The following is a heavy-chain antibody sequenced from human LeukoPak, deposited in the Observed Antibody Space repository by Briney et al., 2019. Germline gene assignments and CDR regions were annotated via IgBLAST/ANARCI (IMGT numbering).Heavy chain of an antibody. D-gene: IGHD3-16*01. CDR1: VYTFTGYY. CDR3: VPGSRTMGEAPYYFDY. J-gene: IGHJ4*02. V-gene: IGHV1-2*02. CDR2: INPNSGGT. Sequence: ASVNVSCKSSVYTFTGYYIHWVRQAPGQGLEWMGWINPNSGGTNYAQKFQGRVTMTSDTSISTAYMELTRLRSDDTAVYYCVPGSRTMGEAPYYFDYWGQGTLVTVSS.